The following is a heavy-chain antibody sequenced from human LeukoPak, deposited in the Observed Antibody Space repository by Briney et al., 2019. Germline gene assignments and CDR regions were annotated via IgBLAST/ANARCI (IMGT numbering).Heavy chain of an antibody. Sequence: GGSLRLSCAASGFTFDDYAMHWVRQAPGKGLEWVSGISWNSGSIGYADSVKGRFTISRDNAKNSLYLQMNSLRAEDTAVYYCARDDPDTPIVVPAASTFDCWGQGTLVTVFS. D-gene: IGHD2-2*01. CDR3: ARDDPDTPIVVPAASTFDC. CDR2: ISWNSGSI. V-gene: IGHV3-9*01. CDR1: GFTFDDYA. J-gene: IGHJ4*02.